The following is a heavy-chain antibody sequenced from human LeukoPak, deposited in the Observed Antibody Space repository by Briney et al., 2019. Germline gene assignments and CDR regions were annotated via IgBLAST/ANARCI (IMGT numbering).Heavy chain of an antibody. CDR2: INHSGST. D-gene: IGHD6-19*01. CDR3: ARVKRSVAGFFDY. Sequence: SETLSLTCAVYGGSFSGYYWSWIRQPPGKGLESIGEINHSGSTNYNPSLKSRVTISVDTSKNQFSLRLTSVTAADMAVYFCARVKRSVAGFFDYWGQGTLVTVSS. J-gene: IGHJ4*02. CDR1: GGSFSGYY. V-gene: IGHV4-34*01.